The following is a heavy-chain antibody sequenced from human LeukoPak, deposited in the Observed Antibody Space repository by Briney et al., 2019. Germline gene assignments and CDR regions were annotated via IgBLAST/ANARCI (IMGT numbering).Heavy chain of an antibody. CDR2: IYHSGST. J-gene: IGHJ4*02. V-gene: IGHV4-38-2*01. CDR3: ARVGGPAGHHDY. Sequence: SSETLSLTGAVSGYSISSGYYWGWIWQPPGKGLEWIGSIYHSGSTYYNPSLKSRVTISVDTSKNQFSLKLSSVTAADTAVYYCARVGGPAGHHDYWGQGTLVTVSS. CDR1: GYSISSGYY. D-gene: IGHD2-2*01.